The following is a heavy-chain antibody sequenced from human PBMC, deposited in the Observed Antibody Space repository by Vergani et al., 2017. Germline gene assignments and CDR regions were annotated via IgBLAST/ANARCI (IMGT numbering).Heavy chain of an antibody. J-gene: IGHJ6*02. V-gene: IGHV4-59*08. Sequence: QVQLQESGPGLVKPSETLSLTCTVSGGSISSYYWSWIRQPPGKGLELIGDIHYSGSTNYNPARKSHVTLSVATSKNQFSLKLSAVTAADTAVYYCARHGLGVMPYYGMDVWGQGTTVTVSS. CDR3: ARHGLGVMPYYGMDV. CDR1: GGSISSYY. CDR2: IHYSGST. D-gene: IGHD2-2*01.